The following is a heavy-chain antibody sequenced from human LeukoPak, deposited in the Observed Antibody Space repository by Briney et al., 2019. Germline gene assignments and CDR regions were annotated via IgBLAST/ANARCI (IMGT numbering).Heavy chain of an antibody. CDR1: GFTFSSYA. J-gene: IGHJ6*02. CDR2: ISGSGGST. D-gene: IGHD3-9*01. V-gene: IGHV3-23*01. Sequence: GGSLRLSCAASGFTFSSYAMSWVRQAPGKGLEWVSAISGSGGSTYYADSVKGRFTISRDNSKNTLYLQMNSLRAEDTAVYYCAKEGGRYDILTGYYIPPRLATGYGMDVWGQGTTVTVSS. CDR3: AKEGGRYDILTGYYIPPRLATGYGMDV.